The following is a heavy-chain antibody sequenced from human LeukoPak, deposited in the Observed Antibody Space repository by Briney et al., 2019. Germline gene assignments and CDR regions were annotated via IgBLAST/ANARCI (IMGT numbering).Heavy chain of an antibody. V-gene: IGHV3-33*01. CDR1: GFTFRNYG. J-gene: IGHJ4*02. Sequence: GGSLRLSCAASGFTFRNYGMHWVRQAPGKGLEWVANIWFDGSKNYYVDSVKGRFTISRDNFNNTLYLQMNSLRAEDAALYYCARAPYTTGRSFYFDSWGQGTLVTVSS. D-gene: IGHD2-2*02. CDR3: ARAPYTTGRSFYFDS. CDR2: IWFDGSKN.